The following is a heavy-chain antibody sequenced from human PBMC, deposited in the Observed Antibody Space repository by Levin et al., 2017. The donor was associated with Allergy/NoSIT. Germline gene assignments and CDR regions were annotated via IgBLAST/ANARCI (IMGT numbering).Heavy chain of an antibody. J-gene: IGHJ4*02. Sequence: GESLKISCAASGFTFSSYSMNWVRQAPGKGLEWLSYISSSGSTIYYADSVRGRFTISRDKAKNSLYLQMNSLRDEETAVYYCARDPPYYYDSSGHDYWGQGTRVTVSS. CDR2: ISSSGSTI. V-gene: IGHV3-48*02. CDR3: ARDPPYYYDSSGHDY. CDR1: GFTFSSYS. D-gene: IGHD3-22*01.